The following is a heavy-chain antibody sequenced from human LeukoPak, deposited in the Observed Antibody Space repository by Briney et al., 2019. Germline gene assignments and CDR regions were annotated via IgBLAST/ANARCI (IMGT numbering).Heavy chain of an antibody. CDR2: IYYTGST. Sequence: SETLSLTCTVSGYSISSGYYWGWIRQPPGKGLEWIGSIYYTGSTNYNPSLKSRVTMSVDTSKNQFSLNLKSVTPEDTAVYYCARNLIPEQLVLNFWGQGTLVTVSS. CDR3: ARNLIPEQLVLNF. V-gene: IGHV4-38-2*02. D-gene: IGHD6-13*01. CDR1: GYSISSGYY. J-gene: IGHJ4*02.